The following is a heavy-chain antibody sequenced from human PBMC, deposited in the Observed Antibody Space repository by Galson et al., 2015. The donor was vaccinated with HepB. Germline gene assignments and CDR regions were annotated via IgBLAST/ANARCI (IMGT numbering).Heavy chain of an antibody. J-gene: IGHJ4*02. D-gene: IGHD3-22*01. CDR2: IYPSDSDT. V-gene: IGHV5-51*03. CDR1: GYSFTNYW. CDR3: ARRYDKNAFTAGFDS. Sequence: QSGAEVKKPGESLRISCKGSGYSFTNYWIGWVRQMPGKDLEWMGIIYPSDSDTKYSPSLQGQVTISADKSISTAYLQWSSLKASDTAMYYCARRYDKNAFTAGFDSWGQGTLVTVSS.